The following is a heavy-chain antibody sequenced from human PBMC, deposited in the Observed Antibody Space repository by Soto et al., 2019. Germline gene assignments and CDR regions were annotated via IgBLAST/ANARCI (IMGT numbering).Heavy chain of an antibody. D-gene: IGHD1-1*01. V-gene: IGHV3-30*18. CDR2: ISYDGSNK. CDR3: AKDLWNGPLLY. Sequence: QVQLVESGGGVVQPGRSLRLSCAASGFTFSSYGMHWVRQAPGKGLEWVAVISYDGSNKYYADSVEGRFTISRDNSKNTLYLQMNSLRAEDTAVYYCAKDLWNGPLLYWGQGTLVTVSS. J-gene: IGHJ4*02. CDR1: GFTFSSYG.